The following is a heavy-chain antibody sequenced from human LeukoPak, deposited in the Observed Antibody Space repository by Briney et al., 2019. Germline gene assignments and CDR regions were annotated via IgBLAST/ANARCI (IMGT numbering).Heavy chain of an antibody. CDR1: GYTFTSYD. V-gene: IGHV1-8*03. CDR3: ARALRVPAATPKIYYFDY. D-gene: IGHD2-2*01. J-gene: IGHJ4*01. Sequence: ASVKVSCKASGYTFTSYDINWVRQATGQGLEWMGWMNPNSGNTGYAQKFQGRVTITRNTSISTAYMELSSLRSEDTAAYYCARALRVPAATPKIYYFDYWGQGTLVTVSS. CDR2: MNPNSGNT.